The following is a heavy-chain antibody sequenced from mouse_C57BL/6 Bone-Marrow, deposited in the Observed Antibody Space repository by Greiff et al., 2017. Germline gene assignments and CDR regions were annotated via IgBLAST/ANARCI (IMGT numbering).Heavy chain of an antibody. CDR2: IDPENGDT. CDR3: TTGSSYPSYWYFDV. D-gene: IGHD1-1*01. Sequence: VQLQQSGAELVRPGASVKLSCTASGFNIKDDYMHWVKQRPEQGLEWIGWIDPENGDTEYASKFQGKATITADTSSNTAYLPLSSLTSEDTAVYYCTTGSSYPSYWYFDVWGTGTTVTVSS. CDR1: GFNIKDDY. J-gene: IGHJ1*03. V-gene: IGHV14-4*01.